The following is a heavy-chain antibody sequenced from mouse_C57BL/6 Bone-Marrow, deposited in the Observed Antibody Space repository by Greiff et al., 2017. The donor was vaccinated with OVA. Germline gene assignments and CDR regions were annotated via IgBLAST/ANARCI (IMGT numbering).Heavy chain of an antibody. J-gene: IGHJ3*01. CDR3: ARDEDYDYDGFAY. Sequence: EVKLLESGPGLVKPSQSLSLTCSVTGYSITSGYYWNWIRQFPGNKLEWMGYISYDGSNNYNPSLKNRISITRDTSKNQFFLKLNSVTTEDTATYYCARDEDYDYDGFAYWGQGTLVTVSA. V-gene: IGHV3-6*01. CDR2: ISYDGSN. CDR1: GYSITSGYY. D-gene: IGHD2-4*01.